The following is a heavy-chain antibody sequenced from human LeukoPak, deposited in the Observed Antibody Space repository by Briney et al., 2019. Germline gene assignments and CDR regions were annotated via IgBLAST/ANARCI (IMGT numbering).Heavy chain of an antibody. CDR3: ARGRYDYYGSGSYSSDY. CDR2: ISAYNGNT. V-gene: IGHV1-18*04. J-gene: IGHJ4*02. Sequence: ASVKVSCKASGYTFTGYYMHWVRQAPGQGLEWMGWISAYNGNTNYAQKLQGRVTMTTDTSTSTAYMELRSLRSDDTAVYYRARGRYDYYGSGSYSSDYWGQGTLVTVSS. D-gene: IGHD3-10*01. CDR1: GYTFTGYY.